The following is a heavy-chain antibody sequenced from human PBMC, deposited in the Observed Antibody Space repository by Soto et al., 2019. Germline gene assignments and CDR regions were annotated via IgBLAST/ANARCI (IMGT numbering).Heavy chain of an antibody. D-gene: IGHD3-3*01. J-gene: IGHJ4*02. V-gene: IGHV4-39*01. Sequence: QLQLQESGPGLVKPSETLSLTCTVSGASISSSSYYWGWIRQPPGKGLEWIGHIYYSGSTSYSPSLKSRVTLSVDTSRNQFTLKLRSVTAADTAVYYCARLGVTIRRFQFDDCGQGTLVTVSS. CDR3: ARLGVTIRRFQFDD. CDR2: IYYSGST. CDR1: GASISSSSYY.